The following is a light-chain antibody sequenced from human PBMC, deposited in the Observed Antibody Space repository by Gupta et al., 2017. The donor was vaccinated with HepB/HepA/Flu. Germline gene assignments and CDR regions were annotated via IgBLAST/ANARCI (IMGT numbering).Light chain of an antibody. V-gene: IGKV1-39*01. CDR3: QQSYSTPI. CDR2: AAS. CDR1: QSIVIY. J-gene: IGKJ4*01. Sequence: DILMTQSPSSLSASVGDRVTITCRASQSIVIYLSWYQQKPGKAPKLLIYAASNVQSGVPSRFSGSGSGTDFTLTISSLQPEDFATYYCQQSYSTPIFGGGTKVEIK.